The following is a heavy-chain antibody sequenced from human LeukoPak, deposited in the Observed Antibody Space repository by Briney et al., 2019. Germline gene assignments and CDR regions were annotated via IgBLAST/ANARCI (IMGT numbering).Heavy chain of an antibody. CDR1: GGSFSGYY. J-gene: IGHJ4*02. CDR2: INHSGST. Sequence: SETLSLTCAVYGGSFSGYYWSWIRQPPGKGLEWIGEINHSGSTNYNPSLKSRVTISVDTSKNQFSLKLGSVTAADTAVYYCTRSTHSIRAAGGFDYWGQGTLVTVSS. V-gene: IGHV4-34*01. D-gene: IGHD6-13*01. CDR3: TRSTHSIRAAGGFDY.